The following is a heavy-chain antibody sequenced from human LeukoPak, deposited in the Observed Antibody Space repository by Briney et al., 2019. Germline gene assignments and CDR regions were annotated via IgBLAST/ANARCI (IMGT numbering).Heavy chain of an antibody. CDR2: IWYDGSNK. J-gene: IGHJ3*02. CDR1: GFTFSSYG. CDR3: ARDRGVYQLLPDAFDI. D-gene: IGHD2-2*01. V-gene: IGHV3-33*01. Sequence: PGGSLRLSCAASGFTFSSYGMHWVRRAPGKGLEWVAVIWYDGSNKYYADSVKGRFTISRDNSKNTLYPQMNSLRAEDTAVYYCARDRGVYQLLPDAFDIWGQGTMVTVSS.